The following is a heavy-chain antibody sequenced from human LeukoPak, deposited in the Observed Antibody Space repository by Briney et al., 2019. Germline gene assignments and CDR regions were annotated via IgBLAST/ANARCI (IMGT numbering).Heavy chain of an antibody. J-gene: IGHJ3*02. V-gene: IGHV3-9*01. Sequence: PGGSLTLSCAASGVTFGDYSWHWIRQPPGKGLEWLSGISWSSGSICYADSVKGRFNISRDNAKNSLYLQMNSQRAEDTALYYCAKDIVATIRGAFDIWGQGTMVTVSS. CDR2: ISWSSGSI. D-gene: IGHD5-12*01. CDR1: GVTFGDYS. CDR3: AKDIVATIRGAFDI.